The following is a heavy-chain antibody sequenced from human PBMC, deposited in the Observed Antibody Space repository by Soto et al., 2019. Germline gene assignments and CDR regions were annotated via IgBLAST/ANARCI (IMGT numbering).Heavy chain of an antibody. CDR3: AKLANTTVTPTGFDY. CDR2: ISYDGSNK. CDR1: GFTFSSYG. D-gene: IGHD4-17*01. Sequence: QVQLVESGGGVVQPGRSLRLSCAASGFTFSSYGMHWVRQAPGKGLEWVAVISYDGSNKYYADSVKGRFTISRDNSKNTLYLQMNSLRAEDTAVYYCAKLANTTVTPTGFDYWGQGTLVTVSS. V-gene: IGHV3-30*18. J-gene: IGHJ4*02.